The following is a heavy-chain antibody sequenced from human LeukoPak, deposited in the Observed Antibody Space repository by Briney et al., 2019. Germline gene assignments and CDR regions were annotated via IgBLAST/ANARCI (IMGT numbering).Heavy chain of an antibody. Sequence: GGSLRLSCAASGFTFSSYAMHWVRQAPGKGLEWVAVISYDGSNKYHADSVKGRFTISRDNSKNTLYLQMNSLRAEDTAVYYCARDLTGAIDYWGQGTLVTVSS. J-gene: IGHJ4*02. D-gene: IGHD1-20*01. CDR1: GFTFSSYA. CDR2: ISYDGSNK. CDR3: ARDLTGAIDY. V-gene: IGHV3-30-3*01.